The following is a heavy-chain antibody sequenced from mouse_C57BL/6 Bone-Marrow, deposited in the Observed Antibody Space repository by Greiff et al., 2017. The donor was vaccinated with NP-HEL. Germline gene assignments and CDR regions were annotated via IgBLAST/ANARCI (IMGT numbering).Heavy chain of an antibody. D-gene: IGHD2-1*01. CDR3: ASGGAIYYGNLYAMDY. J-gene: IGHJ4*01. CDR2: ISDGGSYT. CDR1: GFTFSSYA. V-gene: IGHV5-4*01. Sequence: EVQRVESGGGLVKPGGSLKLSCAASGFTFSSYAMSWVRQTPEKRLEWVATISDGGSYTYYPDNVKGRFTISRDNAKNNLYLQMSHLKSEDTAMYYCASGGAIYYGNLYAMDYWGQGTSVTVSS.